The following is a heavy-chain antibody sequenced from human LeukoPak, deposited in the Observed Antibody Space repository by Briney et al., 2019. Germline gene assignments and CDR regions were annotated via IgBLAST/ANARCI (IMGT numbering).Heavy chain of an antibody. D-gene: IGHD4-11*01. V-gene: IGHV1-18*01. CDR3: ATDNGSGVTTVTIDLDY. CDR2: ISAYNGNT. CDR1: GYTFTSDG. Sequence: GASVKVSCKASGYTFTSDGISWVRQAPEQGLEWMGWISAYNGNTNYAQKLQGRVTMTTDTSTSTAYMELRSLRSDDTAVYYCATDNGSGVTTVTIDLDYWGQGTLVTVSS. J-gene: IGHJ4*02.